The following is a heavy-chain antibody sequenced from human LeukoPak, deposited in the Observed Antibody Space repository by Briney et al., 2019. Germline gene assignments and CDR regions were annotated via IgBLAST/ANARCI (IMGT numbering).Heavy chain of an antibody. CDR2: TYYRSKWFN. Sequence: SQTLSLAFAISGDSVSSNSAAWNWIRLSPSRGLEWLGRTYYRSKWFNDYAVSVNSPITINADTSKNQFSLQLNSVTPEDTAVYYCARSRNKYFDLWGRGTLVTVSS. CDR3: ARSRNKYFDL. J-gene: IGHJ2*01. V-gene: IGHV6-1*01. CDR1: GDSVSSNSAA.